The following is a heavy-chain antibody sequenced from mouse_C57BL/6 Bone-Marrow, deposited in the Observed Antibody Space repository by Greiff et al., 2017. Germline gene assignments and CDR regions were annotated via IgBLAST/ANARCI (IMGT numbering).Heavy chain of an antibody. CDR1: GYTFTSYG. Sequence: QVQLQQSGAELARPGASVQLSCKASGYTFTSYGISWVKQRTGQGLVWIGEIYPRSGNTYYNEKFKGKATLTADKSSSTAYMELRSLKAEDSAVYVRARSRHWASYGYVDVWGTGTTVTVSS. V-gene: IGHV1-81*01. J-gene: IGHJ1*03. D-gene: IGHD4-1*01. CDR3: ARSRHWASYGYVDV. CDR2: IYPRSGNT.